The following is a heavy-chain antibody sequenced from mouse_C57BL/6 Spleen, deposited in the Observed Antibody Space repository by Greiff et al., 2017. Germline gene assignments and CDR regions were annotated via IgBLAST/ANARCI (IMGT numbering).Heavy chain of an antibody. CDR2: ISSGGSYT. D-gene: IGHD2-4*01. Sequence: EVHLVESGGDLVKPGGSLKLSCAASGFTFSSYGMSWVRQTPDKRLEWVATISSGGSYTYYPDSVKGRFTISRDNAKNTLYLQMSSLKSEDTAMYYCAREAGITTYYFDYWGQGTTLTVSS. V-gene: IGHV5-6*01. J-gene: IGHJ2*01. CDR1: GFTFSSYG. CDR3: AREAGITTYYFDY.